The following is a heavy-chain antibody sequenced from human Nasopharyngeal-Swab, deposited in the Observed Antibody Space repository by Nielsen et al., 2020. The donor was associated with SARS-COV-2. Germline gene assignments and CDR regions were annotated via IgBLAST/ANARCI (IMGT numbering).Heavy chain of an antibody. CDR2: ISYDGSNK. V-gene: IGHV3-30*03. CDR3: ALAVYDYIDY. D-gene: IGHD5/OR15-5a*01. J-gene: IGHJ4*02. Sequence: GESLKISCAASGFTFSSYGMHWVRQAPGKGLEWVAVISYDGSNKYYADSVKGRFTISRDNSKNTLYLQMNSLRAEDTAVYYCALAVYDYIDYWGQGTLVTVSP. CDR1: GFTFSSYG.